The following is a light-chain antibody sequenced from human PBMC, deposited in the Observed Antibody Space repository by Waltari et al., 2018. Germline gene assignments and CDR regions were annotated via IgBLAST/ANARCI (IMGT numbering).Light chain of an antibody. V-gene: IGLV1-44*01. Sequence: QSLLTQPPSASGPPGQRVSISCSGSYSTLGSNYLTWYQQPPGPAPKLLIFNSNERPSGVPDRFSGSKSGTSASLAISGLQSEDEAEYYCAAWDDSLNGNWVFGGGTKVTVL. CDR1: YSTLGSNY. J-gene: IGLJ3*02. CDR3: AAWDDSLNGNWV. CDR2: NSN.